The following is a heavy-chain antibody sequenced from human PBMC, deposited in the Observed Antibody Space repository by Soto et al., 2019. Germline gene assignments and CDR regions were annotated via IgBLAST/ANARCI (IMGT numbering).Heavy chain of an antibody. CDR1: GLTFSSYW. CDR2: INQDGSGK. Sequence: GGSLRLSCAASGLTFSSYWLSWVRQAPGKGLEWVANINQDGSGKYYVDSVKGRFTISRDNAKNSLYLQMSSLRAEGTAVYYCARASLLAARDYWAQGSLVTVSS. D-gene: IGHD6-25*01. CDR3: ARASLLAARDY. V-gene: IGHV3-7*01. J-gene: IGHJ4*02.